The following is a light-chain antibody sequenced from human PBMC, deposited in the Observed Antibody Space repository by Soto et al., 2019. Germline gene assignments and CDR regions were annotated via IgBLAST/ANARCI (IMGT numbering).Light chain of an antibody. V-gene: IGKV1-5*01. CDR3: QHSNSHLCT. CDR1: QTISNW. CDR2: AAS. Sequence: DIQMTQSPSSLSASVGDRVTITCRASQTISNWLAWYQQKPGRAPKLLIYAASTLESGVPSRFSGRGSGTEFTLTISSLQPDDFATYYCQHSNSHLCTFGQGTKLEIE. J-gene: IGKJ2*02.